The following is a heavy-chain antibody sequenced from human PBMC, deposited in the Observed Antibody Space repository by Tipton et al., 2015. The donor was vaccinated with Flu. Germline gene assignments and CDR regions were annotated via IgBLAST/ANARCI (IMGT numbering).Heavy chain of an antibody. Sequence: LRLSCSVSGSSFGSDYCWGWVRQPPGKGLEWIGNIHQTGNFYYNPSLRSRVIISVDTSKNHFSLRLDSVTAADTAVYYCARQPIYYYGTSGLDWGPGTLVTVSS. CDR2: IHQTGNF. CDR3: ARQPIYYYGTSGLD. J-gene: IGHJ1*01. CDR1: GSSFGSDYC. V-gene: IGHV4-38-2*01. D-gene: IGHD3-10*01.